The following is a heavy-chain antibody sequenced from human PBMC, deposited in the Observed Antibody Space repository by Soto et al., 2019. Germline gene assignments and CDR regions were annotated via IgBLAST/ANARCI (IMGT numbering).Heavy chain of an antibody. V-gene: IGHV1-69*13. D-gene: IGHD1-26*01. J-gene: IGHJ4*02. CDR2: IIPIFGTA. Sequence: GASVKVSCKASGGTFSSYAISWVRQAPGQGLEWMGGIIPIFGTANYAQKFQGRVTITADESTSTAYMELGSLRSEDTAVYYCARDGPSGSFDYWGQGTLVTVSS. CDR1: GGTFSSYA. CDR3: ARDGPSGSFDY.